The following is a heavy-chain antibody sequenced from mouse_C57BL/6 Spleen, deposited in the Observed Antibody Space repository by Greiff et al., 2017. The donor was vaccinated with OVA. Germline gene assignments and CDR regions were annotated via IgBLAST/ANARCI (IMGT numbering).Heavy chain of an antibody. CDR3: ARGTPGDY. CDR1: GYTFTSYW. CDR2: IDPSDSYT. V-gene: IGHV1-69*01. J-gene: IGHJ2*01. D-gene: IGHD3-3*01. Sequence: QVQLQQSGAELVMPGASVKLSCKASGYTFTSYWMHWVKQRPGQGLEWIGEIDPSDSYTNYNQKFKGKSTLTVDKSSSTAYMQLSSLTSEDSAVYYCARGTPGDYWGQGTTLTVSS.